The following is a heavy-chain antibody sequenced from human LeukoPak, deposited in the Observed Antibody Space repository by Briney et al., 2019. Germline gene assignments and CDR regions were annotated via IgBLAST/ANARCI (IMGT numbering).Heavy chain of an antibody. CDR3: ARDRSVVGATGWFDP. CDR1: GYTFTGYY. J-gene: IGHJ5*02. D-gene: IGHD1-26*01. V-gene: IGHV1-2*02. CDR2: INPNSGGT. Sequence: GASVKVSCKTSGYTFTGYYMHWVRQAPGQGLEWMGWINPNSGGTNYAQKFQGRVTMTRDTSISTAYMELSRLRSDDTAVYYCARDRSVVGATGWFDPWGQGTLVTVSS.